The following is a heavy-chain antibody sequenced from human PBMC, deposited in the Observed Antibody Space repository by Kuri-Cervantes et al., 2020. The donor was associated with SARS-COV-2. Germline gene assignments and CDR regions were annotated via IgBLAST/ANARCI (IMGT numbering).Heavy chain of an antibody. V-gene: IGHV3-30-3*01. CDR2: ISYDGSNK. J-gene: IGHJ6*03. D-gene: IGHD3-3*01. CDR3: ARGTYYDFWSGYYREYYYYYMDV. CDR1: GFTFSSYA. Sequence: GGSLRLSCAASGFTFSSYAMHWVRQAQGKGLEWVAVISYDGSNKYYADSVKGRFTISRDNSKNTLYLQMNSLRAEDTAVYYCARGTYYDFWSGYYREYYYYYMDVWGKGTTVTVSS.